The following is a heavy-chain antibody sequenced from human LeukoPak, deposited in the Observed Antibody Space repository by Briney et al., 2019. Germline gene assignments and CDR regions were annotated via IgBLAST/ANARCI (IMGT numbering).Heavy chain of an antibody. CDR1: GGTFSSYI. CDR3: AKGSTMIVVEVVDY. CDR2: IIPMFGTP. D-gene: IGHD3-22*01. J-gene: IGHJ4*02. V-gene: IGHV1-69*06. Sequence: ASVKVSCKASGGTFSSYIITWVRQAPGQGLEWMGRIIPMFGTPNYAQKFQDRVTITADKSTSTAYMELSSLRSEDTAVYYCAKGSTMIVVEVVDYWGQGTLVTVSS.